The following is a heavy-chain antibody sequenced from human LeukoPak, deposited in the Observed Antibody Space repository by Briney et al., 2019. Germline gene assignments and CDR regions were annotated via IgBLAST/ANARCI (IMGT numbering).Heavy chain of an antibody. J-gene: IGHJ4*02. Sequence: GGSLRLSCVASGFTFSSYWMHWVRQAPGEGLVWVSRINSDGSTTTYADSVKGRFTISRDNSKNTLYLQMNSLRAEDTAVYYCAKGDGSGSYYNGFDYWGQGTLVTVSS. CDR3: AKGDGSGSYYNGFDY. CDR1: GFTFSSYW. D-gene: IGHD3-10*01. CDR2: INSDGSTT. V-gene: IGHV3-74*01.